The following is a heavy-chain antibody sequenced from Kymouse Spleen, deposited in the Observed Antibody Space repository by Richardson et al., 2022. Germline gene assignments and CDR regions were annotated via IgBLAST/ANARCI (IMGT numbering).Heavy chain of an antibody. CDR3: ARGIAARPGFDY. CDR1: GFTFSSYG. J-gene: IGHJ4*02. D-gene: IGHD6-6*01. Sequence: QVQLVESGGGVVQPGRSLRLSCAASGFTFSSYGMHWVRQAPGKGLEWVAVIWYDGSNKYYADSVKGRFTISRDNSKNTLYLQMNSLRAEDTAVYYCARGIAARPGFDYWGQGTLVTVSS. V-gene: IGHV3-33*01. CDR2: IWYDGSNK.